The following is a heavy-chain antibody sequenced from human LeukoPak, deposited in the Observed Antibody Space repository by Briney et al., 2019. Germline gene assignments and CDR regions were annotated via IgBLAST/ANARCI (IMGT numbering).Heavy chain of an antibody. J-gene: IGHJ4*02. CDR1: GFTFSSYS. Sequence: GGSLRLSCAASGFTFSSYSMHWVRQAPGKGLEWVSSISSSSSYIYYADSVKGRFTISRDNAKNSLYLQMNSLRAEDTAVYYCARDSIPAYDYGFPFDYWGQGTLVTVSS. V-gene: IGHV3-21*01. CDR2: ISSSSSYI. D-gene: IGHD4-17*01. CDR3: ARDSIPAYDYGFPFDY.